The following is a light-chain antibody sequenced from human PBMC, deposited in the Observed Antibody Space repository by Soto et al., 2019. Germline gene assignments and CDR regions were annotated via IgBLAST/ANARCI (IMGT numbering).Light chain of an antibody. Sequence: EIVLTQSAGTLSLSPGERATLSCRASQSVGSNYLAWYQQKPGQAPRLLIHGASSRATGIPDRFSGSGSGTDFILTISRLEPEDFALYYCQQYGSSPWTFGQGTKVDIK. J-gene: IGKJ1*01. V-gene: IGKV3-20*01. CDR3: QQYGSSPWT. CDR2: GAS. CDR1: QSVGSNY.